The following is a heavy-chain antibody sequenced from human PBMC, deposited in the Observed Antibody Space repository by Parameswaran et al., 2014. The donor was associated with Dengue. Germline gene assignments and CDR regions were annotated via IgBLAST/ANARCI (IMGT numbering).Heavy chain of an antibody. J-gene: IGHJ4*02. Sequence: RWIRQPPGKGLEWVSYISSSGSTIYYADSVKGRFTISRDNAKNSLYLQMNSLRAEDTAVYYCARGSYTSHWLFDYWGQGTLVTVSS. CDR3: ARGSYTSHWLFDY. V-gene: IGHV3-11*01. D-gene: IGHD2-2*02. CDR2: ISSSGSTI.